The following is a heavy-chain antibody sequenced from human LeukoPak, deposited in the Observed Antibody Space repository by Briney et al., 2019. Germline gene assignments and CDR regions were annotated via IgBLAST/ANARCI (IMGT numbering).Heavy chain of an antibody. CDR3: ARAGEMNWFDP. V-gene: IGHV1-69*04. Sequence: GASVKVSCKASGGTFSSYAISWVRQAPGQELEWMGRIIPIFGIANYAQKFQGRVTITADKSTSTAYMELSSLRSEDTAVYYCARAGEMNWFDPWGQGTLVTVSS. CDR2: IIPIFGIA. CDR1: GGTFSSYA. D-gene: IGHD5-24*01. J-gene: IGHJ5*02.